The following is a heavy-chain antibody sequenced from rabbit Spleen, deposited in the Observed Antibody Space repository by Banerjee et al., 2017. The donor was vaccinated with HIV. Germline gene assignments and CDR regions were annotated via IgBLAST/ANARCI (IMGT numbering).Heavy chain of an antibody. CDR3: ARDTSSSFSTYGMDL. V-gene: IGHV1S40*01. J-gene: IGHJ6*01. CDR2: IDAGSSGFT. D-gene: IGHD1-1*01. Sequence: QSLEESGGGLVKPGASLTLTCIASGVSFSGDYYMCWVRQAPGRGLEWIACIDAGSSGFTYSASWAKGRFTISKTSSTTVTLQMTSLTAADTATYFCARDTSSSFSTYGMDLWGPGTLVTVS. CDR1: GVSFSGDYY.